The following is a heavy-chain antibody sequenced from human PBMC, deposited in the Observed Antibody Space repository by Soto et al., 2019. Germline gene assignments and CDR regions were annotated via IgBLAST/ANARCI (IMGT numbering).Heavy chain of an antibody. Sequence: EVQLVESGGGLVQPGGSLRLSCAASGFTFSSYYMHWVRQAPGKGLVWVSRISSDGSSTIYADSVKGRFTISRDNAKNTLYLQMNSLRAEDTAVYYCTKGVVGATPYGMDVWGQGTTVTVSS. D-gene: IGHD1-26*01. CDR2: ISSDGSST. CDR1: GFTFSSYY. V-gene: IGHV3-74*01. CDR3: TKGVVGATPYGMDV. J-gene: IGHJ6*02.